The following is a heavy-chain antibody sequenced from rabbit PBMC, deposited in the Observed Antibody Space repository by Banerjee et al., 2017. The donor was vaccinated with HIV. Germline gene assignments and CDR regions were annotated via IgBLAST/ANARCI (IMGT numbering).Heavy chain of an antibody. CDR2: IYSDSSGST. CDR1: GFSFSSSYW. CDR3: ARGGYVGYGFDL. D-gene: IGHD7-1*01. Sequence: QEQLEESGGDLVQPEGSLTLTCTASGFSFSSSYWICWVRQAPGKGLEWIACIYSDSSGSTQYASWAKGRFTISKTSSTTVTLQMTSLTAADTATYFCARGGYVGYGFDLWGPGTLVTVS. J-gene: IGHJ4*01. V-gene: IGHV1S45*01.